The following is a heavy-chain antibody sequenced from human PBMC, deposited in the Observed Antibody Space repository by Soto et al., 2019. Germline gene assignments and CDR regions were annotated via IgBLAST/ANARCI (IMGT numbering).Heavy chain of an antibody. Sequence: QITLKEAGPTRVKPTQTLTLTCSFSGFSLSTRGAGVGWIRQAPGMAAQGLALIYWDDDKRYRPSLKNRLTITKYTSRNQVLLTMTNMDPVDTVTYYCAHRLGGSGFDGGYFDYWGQGSQVAVSS. CDR1: GFSLSTRGAG. CDR2: IYWDDDK. D-gene: IGHD6-19*01. V-gene: IGHV2-5*02. CDR3: AHRLGGSGFDGGYFDY. J-gene: IGHJ4*02.